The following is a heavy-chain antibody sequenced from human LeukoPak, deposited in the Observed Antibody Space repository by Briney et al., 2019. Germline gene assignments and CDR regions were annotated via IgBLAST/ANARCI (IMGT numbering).Heavy chain of an antibody. V-gene: IGHV3-21*01. Sequence: PGGSLRLSCAASGFTFSSYSMNWVRQAPGKGLEWVSSISSSSSYIYYADSVKGRFTISRDNAKNSLYLQMNSLRAEDTAVYYCAKAGYGDFLSAFDIWGQGTMVTVSS. CDR1: GFTFSSYS. D-gene: IGHD4-17*01. CDR3: AKAGYGDFLSAFDI. J-gene: IGHJ3*02. CDR2: ISSSSSYI.